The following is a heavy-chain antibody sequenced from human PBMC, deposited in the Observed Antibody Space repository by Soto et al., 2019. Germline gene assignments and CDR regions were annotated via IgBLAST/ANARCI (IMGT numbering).Heavy chain of an antibody. V-gene: IGHV1-18*01. D-gene: IGHD4-17*01. J-gene: IGHJ5*02. CDR1: GYTFTSYG. CDR3: ARDWSIDCGDYRDWFDP. Sequence: QVQLVQSGAEVKKPGASVKVSCKASGYTFTSYGISWVRQAPGQGLEWMGWISAYNGNTNYAQKLQGRVTMTTDTSTSTGYMELRSLRSDDTAVYYCARDWSIDCGDYRDWFDPWGRGTLVTVSS. CDR2: ISAYNGNT.